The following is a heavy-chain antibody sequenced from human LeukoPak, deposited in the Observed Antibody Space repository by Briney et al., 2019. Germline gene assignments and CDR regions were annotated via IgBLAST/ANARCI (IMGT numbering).Heavy chain of an antibody. CDR2: ISYDGSNK. D-gene: IGHD3-3*01. Sequence: PGGSLRLSCAASGFTFSNYAMHWVSQAPGKGREWVAYISYDGSNKNYAGSVKGRFTSSRDTSRNTVNLQMNSLRPEDTAVYYCAREGITIPSVGYWGQGTLVTVSS. V-gene: IGHV3-30-3*01. J-gene: IGHJ4*02. CDR3: AREGITIPSVGY. CDR1: GFTFSNYA.